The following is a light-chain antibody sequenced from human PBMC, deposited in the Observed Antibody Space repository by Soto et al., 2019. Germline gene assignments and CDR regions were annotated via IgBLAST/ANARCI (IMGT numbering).Light chain of an antibody. CDR1: QSVRNN. V-gene: IGKV3-15*01. J-gene: IGKJ4*01. CDR3: QQYDNWPPKT. CDR2: DAT. Sequence: EVVMTQSPATLSVSPGERATLSCKASQSVRNNLVWYLQKPGQAPRPIIYDATTRATGIPVRFSGSGSGTECTLTISSLQSEAVGVYYCQQYDNWPPKTFGGGTKVEVK.